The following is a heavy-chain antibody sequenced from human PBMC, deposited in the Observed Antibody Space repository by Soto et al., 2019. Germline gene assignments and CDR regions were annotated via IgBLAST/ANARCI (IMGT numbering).Heavy chain of an antibody. Sequence: QITLNESGPTQVKPRQTLTLTCTFSGFSLTTSGVGVGWIRQSPGKAPEWLALIYWDDDKRYSPSLKSRLTLTKDTSKNQVVLTMADLDPADKATYYCAHRVLRTVFGLVTTTAIYFDFWGQGTPVAVSS. CDR3: AHRVLRTVFGLVTTTAIYFDF. CDR2: IYWDDDK. CDR1: GFSLTTSGVG. J-gene: IGHJ4*02. D-gene: IGHD3-3*01. V-gene: IGHV2-5*02.